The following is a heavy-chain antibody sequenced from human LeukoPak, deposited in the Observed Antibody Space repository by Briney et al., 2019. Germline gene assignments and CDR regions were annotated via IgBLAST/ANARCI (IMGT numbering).Heavy chain of an antibody. CDR3: ARARHGYIYGYRPNELGHFFDY. Sequence: SQTLSLTCTVSGGSISSGSYYWSWIRQPAGKGLEWIGRIYTSGSTNYNPSLKSRVTISLDTSKNQFSLKLSSVTAADTAVYYCARARHGYIYGYRPNELGHFFDYWGQGTLVTVSS. J-gene: IGHJ4*02. V-gene: IGHV4-61*02. CDR2: IYTSGST. D-gene: IGHD5-18*01. CDR1: GGSISSGSYY.